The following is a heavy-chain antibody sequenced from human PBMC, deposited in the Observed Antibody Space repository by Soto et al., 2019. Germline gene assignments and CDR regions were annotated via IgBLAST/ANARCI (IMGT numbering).Heavy chain of an antibody. V-gene: IGHV1-18*01. CDR3: ATENSDYYDSSGYYTAFDI. Sequence: ASVKVSCKASGYTFTSSGISWVRQAPGQGLEWMGWISAYNGETNYAQKLQGRVTMTEDTSTDTAYMELSSLRSEDTAVYYCATENSDYYDSSGYYTAFDIWGQGTMVTVSS. J-gene: IGHJ3*02. CDR2: ISAYNGET. CDR1: GYTFTSSG. D-gene: IGHD3-22*01.